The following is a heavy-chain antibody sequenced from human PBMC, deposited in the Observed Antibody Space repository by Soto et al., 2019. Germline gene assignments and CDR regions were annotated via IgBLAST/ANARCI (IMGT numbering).Heavy chain of an antibody. CDR3: ARAGDSIAAAGTGFDY. D-gene: IGHD6-13*01. J-gene: IGHJ4*02. Sequence: GGSLRLSCAASGFTFSSYSMNWVRQAPGKGLEWVSSISSSSSYIYYADSVKGRFTISRDNAKNSLYLQMNSLRAEDTAVYYCARAGDSIAAAGTGFDYWGQGTLVTVSS. V-gene: IGHV3-21*01. CDR1: GFTFSSYS. CDR2: ISSSSSYI.